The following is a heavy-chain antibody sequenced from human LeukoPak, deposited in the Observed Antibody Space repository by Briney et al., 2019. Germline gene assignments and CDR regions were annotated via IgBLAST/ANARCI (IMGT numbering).Heavy chain of an antibody. J-gene: IGHJ6*03. CDR1: GYTLTELS. D-gene: IGHD4-17*01. CDR3: AAGYSTVTTEVSYYMDV. CDR2: FDPEDGET. V-gene: IGHV1-24*01. Sequence: ASVKVSCKVSGYTLTELSMHWVRQAPGKGLEWMGGFDPEDGETIYAQKFQGRVTMTEDTSTDTAYMELSSLRSEDTAVYYCAAGYSTVTTEVSYYMDVWGKGTTVTVSS.